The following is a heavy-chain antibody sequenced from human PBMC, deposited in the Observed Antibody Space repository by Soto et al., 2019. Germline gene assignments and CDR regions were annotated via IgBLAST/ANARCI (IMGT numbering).Heavy chain of an antibody. Sequence: SETLSLTCAVSGGSISSGGYSWSWIRQPPGKGLEWIGYIYHSGSTYYNPSLKSRVTISVDRSKNQFSLKLSSVTAADTAVYYCARDLRDSSGYLVRAFDIRGQGTMVTVSS. CDR2: IYHSGST. J-gene: IGHJ3*02. CDR1: GGSISSGGYS. V-gene: IGHV4-30-2*01. CDR3: ARDLRDSSGYLVRAFDI. D-gene: IGHD3-22*01.